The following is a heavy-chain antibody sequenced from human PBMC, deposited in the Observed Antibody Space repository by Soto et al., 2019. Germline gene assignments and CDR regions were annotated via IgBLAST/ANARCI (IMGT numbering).Heavy chain of an antibody. D-gene: IGHD3-10*01. CDR3: ARGPGGYYYYGMDV. Sequence: ASETLSLTCAVYGGSFSGYYWSWIRQPPGKGLEWIGEINHSGSTNYNPSLKSRVTISVDTSKNQFSLKLSSVTAADTAVYYCARGPGGYYYYGMDVWGQGTTVTVSS. V-gene: IGHV4-34*01. CDR1: GGSFSGYY. CDR2: INHSGST. J-gene: IGHJ6*02.